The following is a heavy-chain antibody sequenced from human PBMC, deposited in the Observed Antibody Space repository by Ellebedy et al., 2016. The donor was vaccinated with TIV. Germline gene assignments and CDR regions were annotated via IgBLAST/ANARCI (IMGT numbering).Heavy chain of an antibody. CDR2: ISYDGSNK. V-gene: IGHV3-30*18. Sequence: GESLKISXAASGFTFSSYGMHWVRQAPGKGLEWVAVISYDGSNKYYADSVKGRFTISRDNSKNTLYLQMNSLRAEDTAVYYCAKATGYSSGWYGDYWGQGTLVTVSS. J-gene: IGHJ4*02. CDR3: AKATGYSSGWYGDY. CDR1: GFTFSSYG. D-gene: IGHD6-19*01.